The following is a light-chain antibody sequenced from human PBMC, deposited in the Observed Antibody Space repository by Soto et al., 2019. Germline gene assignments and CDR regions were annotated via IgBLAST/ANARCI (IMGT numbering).Light chain of an antibody. CDR1: QSLGRR. V-gene: IGKV1-39*01. CDR2: ETS. J-gene: IGKJ2*01. CDR3: QQSFGPPYT. Sequence: DIPMTQSPSSLSASVGDRVTITCRASQSLGRRLTWYQQKPGEAPKLLIYETSNLQNGVPSRFSGSGSETDFTLNINSLQPEDFATYYCQQSFGPPYTFGQGTKLE.